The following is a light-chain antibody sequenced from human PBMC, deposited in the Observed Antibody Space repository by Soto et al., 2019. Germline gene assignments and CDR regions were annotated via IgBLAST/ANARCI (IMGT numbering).Light chain of an antibody. V-gene: IGKV3D-15*01. CDR3: QQYDNWLGT. CDR2: GAS. Sequence: EIVMTQSPATLSVSPRERATLSCRASQSVDSNLAWYQQTPGQAPRLLIYGASTRATGIPARFSGSGSGTEFTLTIGSLQSEDFAVYYCQQYDNWLGTFGQGTKVEVK. CDR1: QSVDSN. J-gene: IGKJ1*01.